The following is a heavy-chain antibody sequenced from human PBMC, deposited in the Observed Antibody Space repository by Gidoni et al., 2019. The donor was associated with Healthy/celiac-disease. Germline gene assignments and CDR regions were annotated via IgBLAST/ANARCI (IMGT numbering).Heavy chain of an antibody. J-gene: IGHJ5*02. D-gene: IGHD2-21*01. CDR2: INPNTGTT. Sequence: QVHLVPSGAEVKKPGASVKVSCKASGYTFISYYIHWVRQAPGQGLEWMGIINPNTGTTTSSQRFQGRFTMTRDTSTSAVYMELSSLRAEDTAVYYCARLDVVVVDPWGQGTLVTVSS. CDR1: GYTFISYY. CDR3: ARLDVVVVDP. V-gene: IGHV1-46*01.